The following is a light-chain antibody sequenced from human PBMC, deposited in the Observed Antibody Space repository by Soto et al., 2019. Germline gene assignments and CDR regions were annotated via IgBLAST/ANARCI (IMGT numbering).Light chain of an antibody. CDR1: GSDIGSYKY. V-gene: IGLV2-14*03. CDR3: ASYTSISSLGV. Sequence: QSALTQPASVSGSPGHSITISCTGTGSDIGSYKYVSWYQQHPGKAPKLIIFEVNNRPSGVSDRFSGSKSGNTASLIISGLQAEDEADYYCASYTSISSLGVFGTGTKDTVL. CDR2: EVN. J-gene: IGLJ1*01.